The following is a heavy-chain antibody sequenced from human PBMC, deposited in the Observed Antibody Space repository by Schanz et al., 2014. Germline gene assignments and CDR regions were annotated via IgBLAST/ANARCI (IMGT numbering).Heavy chain of an antibody. CDR2: ITWDGGRI. D-gene: IGHD6-13*01. CDR3: VRDGGSSWYNWFDP. CDR1: GFTFDDHA. J-gene: IGHJ5*02. V-gene: IGHV3-43*01. Sequence: EVQLVESGGGLVQPGGSLRLSCAASGFTFDDHAMHWVRQAPGKGLEWVSLITWDGGRIYYADSVKGRFTISRDNSKNSLYLQMNSLRTEDTALYYCVRDGGSSWYNWFDPWGQGTLVTVSS.